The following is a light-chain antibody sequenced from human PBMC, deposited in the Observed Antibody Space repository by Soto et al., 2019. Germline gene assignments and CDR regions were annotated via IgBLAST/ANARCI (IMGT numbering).Light chain of an antibody. Sequence: EIVMTQSPATLSVSPGERATLSCRASQSVSSNLAWYQQKPGQAPRLLIYGASTRATGIPARFSGSLSGTVFTLTISSLQSEDFAVYYCQQYNNWRGTFGQGTKVEIK. CDR2: GAS. CDR1: QSVSSN. J-gene: IGKJ1*01. V-gene: IGKV3-15*01. CDR3: QQYNNWRGT.